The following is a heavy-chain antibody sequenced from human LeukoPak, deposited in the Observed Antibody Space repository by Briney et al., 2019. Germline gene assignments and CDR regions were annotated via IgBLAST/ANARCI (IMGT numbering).Heavy chain of an antibody. Sequence: GASVKVSCKASGYIFSNHYIHWVRQAPGQGLEWMGVINPNGISTNYAQMLQGRVTTTRDTSTNTDYMELSSLISEDTAVYFCASEIPQTGYYNYWGQGTLVTASS. CDR2: INPNGIST. CDR1: GYIFSNHY. V-gene: IGHV1-46*04. D-gene: IGHD3-9*01. CDR3: ASEIPQTGYYNY. J-gene: IGHJ4*02.